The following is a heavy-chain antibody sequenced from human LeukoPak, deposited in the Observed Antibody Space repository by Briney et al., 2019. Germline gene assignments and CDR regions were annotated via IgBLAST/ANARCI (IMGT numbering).Heavy chain of an antibody. CDR1: GFTFSTYW. D-gene: IGHD1-26*01. Sequence: GGSLRLSCAASGFTFSTYWMAWVRQAPGKGLEWVANIKGDESARHQADSVKGRFTISRDNAQNAVYLQMSSLRGEDTAVYYCARDVGGSLDYWGQGTLVTVSS. J-gene: IGHJ4*02. V-gene: IGHV3-7*01. CDR2: IKGDESAR. CDR3: ARDVGGSLDY.